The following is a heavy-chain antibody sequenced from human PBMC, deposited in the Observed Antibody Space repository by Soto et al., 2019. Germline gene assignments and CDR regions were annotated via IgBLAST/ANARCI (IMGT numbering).Heavy chain of an antibody. CDR3: AKDRIAARGFAFDY. CDR1: GF. CDR2: ISWNSGDT. J-gene: IGHJ4*02. Sequence: SGGSLRLSCAASGFMHWVRQAPGKGLEWVSGISWNSGDTDYVDSVKGRFTISRDNGKNSLYLQMNSLRPEDTAFYYCAKDRIAARGFAFDYWGQGTLVTVSS. V-gene: IGHV3-9*01. D-gene: IGHD6-25*01.